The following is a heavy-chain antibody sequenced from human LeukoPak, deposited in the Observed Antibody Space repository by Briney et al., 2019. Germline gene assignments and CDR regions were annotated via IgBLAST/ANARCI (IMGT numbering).Heavy chain of an antibody. D-gene: IGHD3-22*01. CDR1: GDSISSGDYY. CDR3: ASDAFYDSGGYYYY. V-gene: IGHV4-61*02. Sequence: SETLSLTCTVSGDSISSGDYYWSWIRQPAGKGLEWIGRIYTSGSTNYNPSLKSRVTMSVDTSKKQFSLKLSSVTAADTAVYYCASDAFYDSGGYYYYWGQGTLVTVSS. CDR2: IYTSGST. J-gene: IGHJ4*02.